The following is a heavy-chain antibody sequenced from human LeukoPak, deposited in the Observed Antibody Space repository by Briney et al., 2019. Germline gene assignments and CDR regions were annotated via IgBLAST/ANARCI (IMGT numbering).Heavy chain of an antibody. V-gene: IGHV3-7*01. CDR1: GFTFSSYG. CDR3: ARLTYYYDSSGLLVPSPPDY. Sequence: PGGSLRLSCAASGFTFSSYGMSWVRQAPGKGLGWVANIQQDGSEKYYMDSVKGRFTISRDNAKNSLYLQMNSLRAEDTAVYYCARLTYYYDSSGLLVPSPPDYWGQGTLVTVSS. CDR2: IQQDGSEK. D-gene: IGHD3-22*01. J-gene: IGHJ4*02.